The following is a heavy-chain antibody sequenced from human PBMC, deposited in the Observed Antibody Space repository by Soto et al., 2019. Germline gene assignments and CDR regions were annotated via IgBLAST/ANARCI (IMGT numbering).Heavy chain of an antibody. CDR2: IIPILGIA. Sequence: SVKVSSKAPRVTFSSYTLSSVRQAPGKGLEWMGRIIPILGIANYAQKFQGRVTITADKSTSTAYMELSSLRSEDTAVYYCARVGNIVATIDNFTENAFDIWGQGTMVTVSS. D-gene: IGHD5-12*01. V-gene: IGHV1-69*02. CDR3: ARVGNIVATIDNFTENAFDI. CDR1: RVTFSSYT. J-gene: IGHJ3*02.